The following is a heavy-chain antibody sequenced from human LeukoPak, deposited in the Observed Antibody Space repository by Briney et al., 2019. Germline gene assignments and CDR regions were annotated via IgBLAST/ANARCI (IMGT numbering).Heavy chain of an antibody. J-gene: IGHJ3*02. CDR3: ARGRFGELSVATFDI. D-gene: IGHD3-10*01. CDR2: IWYDGTNK. CDR1: GFTFNNYG. V-gene: IGHV3-33*01. Sequence: PGRSLRLSCAASGFTFNNYGMHWVRQAPGKGLEWVALIWYDGTNKYYGDSVKGRFTISRDNSKNTLYLQMNSLGAEDTAVYYCARGRFGELSVATFDIWGQGTMVTVSS.